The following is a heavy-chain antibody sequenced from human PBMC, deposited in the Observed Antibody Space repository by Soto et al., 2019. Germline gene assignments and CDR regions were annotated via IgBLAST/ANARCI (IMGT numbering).Heavy chain of an antibody. CDR3: AKRAIAARLYYYYYGMDV. V-gene: IGHV3-23*01. CDR1: GFTFSSYA. Sequence: GGSLRLSCAASGFTFSSYAMSWVRQAPGKGLEWVSAISGSGGSTYYADSVKGRFTISRDNSENTLYLQMNSLRAEDTAVYYCAKRAIAARLYYYYYGMDVGGQGTTVTVSS. D-gene: IGHD6-6*01. J-gene: IGHJ6*02. CDR2: ISGSGGST.